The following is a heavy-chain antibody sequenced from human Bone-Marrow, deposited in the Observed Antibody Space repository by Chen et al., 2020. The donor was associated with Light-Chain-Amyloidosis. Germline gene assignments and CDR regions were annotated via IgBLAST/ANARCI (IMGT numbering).Heavy chain of an antibody. V-gene: IGHV3-7*03. Sequence: EVQLVESGGGLVQPGGSLRISCAASGFTFSDYWMSWVRQAPGKGLEWVANIKQDTSEKYYVDSVKGRLTISRDNAKDSLYLQMSSLRAEDTAMYYCARHIVWGAPDYWGQGTLVTVSS. CDR1: GFTFSDYW. D-gene: IGHD3-16*01. J-gene: IGHJ4*02. CDR3: ARHIVWGAPDY. CDR2: IKQDTSEK.